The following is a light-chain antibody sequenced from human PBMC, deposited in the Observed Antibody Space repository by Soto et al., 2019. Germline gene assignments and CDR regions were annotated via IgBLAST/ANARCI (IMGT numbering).Light chain of an antibody. J-gene: IGKJ3*01. V-gene: IGKV1-5*03. Sequence: DIQMTHSPSTLSASVGDRVTITFRASQSITRWLAWYQQKPGKAPKLLIYKASNLGGGVPSRFSGDGSGTEFTLTISSLQPEDSATYYCQQYNSYSSFGPGTKVDIK. CDR2: KAS. CDR1: QSITRW. CDR3: QQYNSYSS.